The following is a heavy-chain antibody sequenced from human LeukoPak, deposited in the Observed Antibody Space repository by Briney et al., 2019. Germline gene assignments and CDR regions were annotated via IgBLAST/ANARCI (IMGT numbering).Heavy chain of an antibody. V-gene: IGHV3-72*01. CDR1: GFTFSDHY. D-gene: IGHD3-3*01. Sequence: GGSLRLSCAASGFTFSDHYMDWVRQAPGKGLEWVGRTRNKANSYTTEYAASVKGRFTISRGDSKNSLYLQMNSLKTEDTAVYYCARVHYDFWSGYSFDYWGQGTLVTVSS. CDR2: TRNKANSYTT. CDR3: ARVHYDFWSGYSFDY. J-gene: IGHJ4*02.